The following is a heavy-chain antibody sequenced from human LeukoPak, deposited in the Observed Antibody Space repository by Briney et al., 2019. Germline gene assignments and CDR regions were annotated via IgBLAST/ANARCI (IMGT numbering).Heavy chain of an antibody. D-gene: IGHD2-2*01. J-gene: IGHJ5*02. CDR2: MNPNSGNT. CDR1: GYTFTSYD. V-gene: IGHV1-8*01. CDR3: ARGLEYCSSTSCLNWFDP. Sequence: ASVKVSCKASGYTFTSYDINWVRQATGQGLEWMGWMNPNSGNTGYAQKFQGRVTMTRNTSTSTAYMELSSLRSEDTAVYYCARGLEYCSSTSCLNWFDPWGQGTLVTVSS.